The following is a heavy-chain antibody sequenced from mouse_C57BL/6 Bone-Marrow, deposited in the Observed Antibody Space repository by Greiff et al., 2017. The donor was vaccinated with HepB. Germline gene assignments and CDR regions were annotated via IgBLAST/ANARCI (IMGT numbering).Heavy chain of an antibody. D-gene: IGHD1-1*01. CDR1: GYTFTSYG. CDR3: ARDYYGSSYPWYFDV. V-gene: IGHV1-81*01. Sequence: QVQLKESGAELARPGASVKLSCKASGYTFTSYGISWVKQRTGQGLEWIGEIYPRSGNTYYNEKFKGKATLTADKSSSTAYMELRSLTSEDSAVYFCARDYYGSSYPWYFDVWGTGTTVTVSS. CDR2: IYPRSGNT. J-gene: IGHJ1*03.